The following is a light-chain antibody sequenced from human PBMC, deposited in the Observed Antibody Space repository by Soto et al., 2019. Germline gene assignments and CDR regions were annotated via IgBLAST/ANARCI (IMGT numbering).Light chain of an antibody. CDR1: QTITGW. Sequence: DIQMTQSPSTLYASVGDRVTITCRASQTITGWLAWYQQKPGKAPKLLIYHASRVENGVPSRLSGSGFETEFTLTLSSLQPDDSATYYCQHRGAFGQGTKVELK. J-gene: IGKJ1*01. CDR3: QHRGA. V-gene: IGKV1-5*01. CDR2: HAS.